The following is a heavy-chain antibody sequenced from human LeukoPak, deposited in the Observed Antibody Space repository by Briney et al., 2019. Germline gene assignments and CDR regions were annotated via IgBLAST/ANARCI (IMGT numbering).Heavy chain of an antibody. Sequence: ASVKVSCKASGYTFTGYYMHWVRQAPGQGLEWMGWINPNSGGTNYAQKFQGRVTMTRDTSISTAYIELSRLRSDDTAVYYCARAHYSSGWVPFDYWGQGTLVTVSS. CDR1: GYTFTGYY. CDR2: INPNSGGT. J-gene: IGHJ4*02. D-gene: IGHD6-19*01. V-gene: IGHV1-2*02. CDR3: ARAHYSSGWVPFDY.